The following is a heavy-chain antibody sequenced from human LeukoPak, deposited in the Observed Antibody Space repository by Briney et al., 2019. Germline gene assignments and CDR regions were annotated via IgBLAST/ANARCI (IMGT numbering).Heavy chain of an antibody. CDR2: ISAYNGNT. CDR3: ARDSPYYYDSSGYYYSFDY. J-gene: IGHJ4*02. D-gene: IGHD3-22*01. Sequence: ASVKVSCKASGYTFTSYGISWVRQAPGQGLEWMGWISAYNGNTNYAQKLQGRVTMTTDTSTSTAYMELRSLRSDDTAVYYCARDSPYYYDSSGYYYSFDYWDQGTLVTVSS. CDR1: GYTFTSYG. V-gene: IGHV1-18*01.